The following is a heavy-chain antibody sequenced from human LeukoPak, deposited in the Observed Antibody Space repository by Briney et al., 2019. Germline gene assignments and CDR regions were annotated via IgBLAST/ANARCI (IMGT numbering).Heavy chain of an antibody. V-gene: IGHV3-9*01. J-gene: IGHJ6*02. D-gene: IGHD6-25*01. CDR2: ISWNSGSI. CDR3: AKAWVKQRPQTYYYYGMDV. Sequence: GGSLRLSCAASGFTFDDYAMHWVRQAPGKGLEWFSGISWNSGSIGYADSVKGRFTISRDNARNSLYLQMNSLRAEDTALYYCAKAWVKQRPQTYYYYGMDVWSQGTTVTVSS. CDR1: GFTFDDYA.